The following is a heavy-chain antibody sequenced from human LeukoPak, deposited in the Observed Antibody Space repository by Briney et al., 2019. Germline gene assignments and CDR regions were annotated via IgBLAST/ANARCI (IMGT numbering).Heavy chain of an antibody. D-gene: IGHD3-3*01. Sequence: GGSLRLSCAASGFTFSSYGMHWVRQAPGKGLEWVAFIRYDGSNKYYADSVKGRFTISRDNSKNTLYLQMNSLRAEDTAVYYCARVPKSITIFGVVMPTYFDYWGQGTLVTVSS. V-gene: IGHV3-30*02. CDR1: GFTFSSYG. CDR2: IRYDGSNK. J-gene: IGHJ4*02. CDR3: ARVPKSITIFGVVMPTYFDY.